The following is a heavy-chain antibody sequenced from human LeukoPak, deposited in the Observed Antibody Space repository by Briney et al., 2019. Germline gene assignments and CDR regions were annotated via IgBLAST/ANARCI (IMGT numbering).Heavy chain of an antibody. CDR3: AKGRTPITIFGVVTSFDY. V-gene: IGHV3-30-3*01. D-gene: IGHD3-3*01. J-gene: IGHJ4*02. Sequence: GRSLRLSCAASGFTFSSYAMHWVRQAPGKGLEWVAVISYDGSNKYYADSVKGRFTISRDNSKNTLYLQMNSLRAEDTAVYYCAKGRTPITIFGVVTSFDYWGQGTLVTVSS. CDR1: GFTFSSYA. CDR2: ISYDGSNK.